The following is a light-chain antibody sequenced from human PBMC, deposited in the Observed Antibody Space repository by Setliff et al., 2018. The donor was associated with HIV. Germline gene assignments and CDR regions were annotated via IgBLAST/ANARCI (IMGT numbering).Light chain of an antibody. V-gene: IGLV3-21*04. J-gene: IGLJ1*01. CDR2: DDD. CDR1: NIGSKS. Sequence: SYELAQPPSVSVAPGRTASIACGGNNIGSKSVHWYQQKTGQAPVLVMYDDDDRPARIPERFSGSHSGDTATLTISRVEDGDEVDYYCQMWNSSSDDPGVVGTGTKVTVL. CDR3: QMWNSSSDDPGV.